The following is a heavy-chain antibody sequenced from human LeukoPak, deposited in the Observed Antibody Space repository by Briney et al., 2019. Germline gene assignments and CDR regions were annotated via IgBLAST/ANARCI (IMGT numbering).Heavy chain of an antibody. J-gene: IGHJ6*02. D-gene: IGHD1-14*01. V-gene: IGHV1-18*01. Sequence: ASVKVSCKASGYTFTSYGISWVRQAPGQGLEWMGWISAYNGNTNYAQKLQGRVTMTTDTSTSTAYMELRSLRSEDTAVYYCARDWYHYYYGMDVWGQGTTVTVSS. CDR1: GYTFTSYG. CDR2: ISAYNGNT. CDR3: ARDWYHYYYGMDV.